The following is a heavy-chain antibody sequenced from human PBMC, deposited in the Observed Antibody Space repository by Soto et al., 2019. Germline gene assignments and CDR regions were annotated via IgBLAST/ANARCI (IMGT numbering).Heavy chain of an antibody. CDR1: GVTVSNNY. CDR2: IYSGGYT. Sequence: QPGGSLRLSCAVSGVTVSNNYMSWVRQAPGKGLGGVSVIYSGGYTAYGDSVKGRFTISRDNSKNTLYLQMNSLRAEDTAVYYCAGGIAAAGPGPVDYWGQGTLVTVSS. J-gene: IGHJ4*02. D-gene: IGHD6-13*01. V-gene: IGHV3-53*01. CDR3: AGGIAAAGPGPVDY.